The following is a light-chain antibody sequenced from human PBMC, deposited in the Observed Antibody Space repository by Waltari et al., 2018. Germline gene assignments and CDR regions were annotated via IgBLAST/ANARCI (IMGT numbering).Light chain of an antibody. J-gene: IGLJ3*02. Sequence: QSVLTQPPSASGTPGQRVPIPCSGSSSNIGSNYVYWYQQLPGTAPKLLIYRNNQRPSGVPDRFSGSKSGTSASLAISGLRSEDEADYYCAAWDDSLSGPVFGGGTKLTVL. CDR1: SSNIGSNY. CDR3: AAWDDSLSGPV. V-gene: IGLV1-47*01. CDR2: RNN.